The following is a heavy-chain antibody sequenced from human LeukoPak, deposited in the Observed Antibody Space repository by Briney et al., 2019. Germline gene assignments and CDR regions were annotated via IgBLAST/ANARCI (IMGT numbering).Heavy chain of an antibody. D-gene: IGHD1-26*01. V-gene: IGHV3-64*02. CDR1: GFSFGNYA. J-gene: IGHJ4*02. CDR2: INTDGRIT. CDR3: TRDGGSFCDFDY. Sequence: GGSLRLSCVASGFSFGNYAIHWVRQAPGKGLEYVSVINTDGRITYYADSGKGRFTISRDNSKNAVYLQMGSLRGEDMAVYYCTRDGGSFCDFDYWGQGALVTVSS.